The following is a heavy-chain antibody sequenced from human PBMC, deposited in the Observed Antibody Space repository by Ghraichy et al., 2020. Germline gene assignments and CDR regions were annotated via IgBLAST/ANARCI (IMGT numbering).Heavy chain of an antibody. CDR1: GFTFSNAW. CDR2: IKSKTDGGTT. D-gene: IGHD3-22*01. Sequence: GGSLRLSCAASGFTFSNAWMSWVRQAPGKGLEWVGRIKSKTDGGTTDYAAPVKGRFTISRDDSKNTLYLQMNSLKTEDTAVYYWTTQLYYYDSSGYYLFDYWGQGTLVTVSS. V-gene: IGHV3-15*01. CDR3: TTQLYYYDSSGYYLFDY. J-gene: IGHJ4*02.